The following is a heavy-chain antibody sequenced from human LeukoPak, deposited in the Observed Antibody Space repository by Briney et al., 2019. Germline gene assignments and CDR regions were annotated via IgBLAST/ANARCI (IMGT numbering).Heavy chain of an antibody. CDR2: INSGST. D-gene: IGHD5-12*01. V-gene: IGHV3-66*03. Sequence: GGSLRLACAASGFSFSNYDMSWARQAPGKGLEGVAAINSGSTYYADSVKGRFTISRDNSKNTLYLQMNSLRAEETAVYYCARDLASGGYALYYFDYWGQGTLVTVSS. CDR1: GFSFSNYD. CDR3: ARDLASGGYALYYFDY. J-gene: IGHJ4*02.